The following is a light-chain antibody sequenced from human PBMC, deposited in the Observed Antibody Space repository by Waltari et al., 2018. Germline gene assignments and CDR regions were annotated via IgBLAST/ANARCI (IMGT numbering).Light chain of an antibody. CDR1: QSVSTYY. CDR2: GAS. CDR3: QQYGTSPPLT. J-gene: IGKJ4*01. V-gene: IGKV3-20*01. Sequence: EIVLTQSPGTLSLSPGERAPLSCRASQSVSTYYLAWYQHKPGQAPRLVIYGASTRAAGIPDRFSGSGSGTDFTLTISGLEPEDFAVYYCQQYGTSPPLTFGGGTKVEIK.